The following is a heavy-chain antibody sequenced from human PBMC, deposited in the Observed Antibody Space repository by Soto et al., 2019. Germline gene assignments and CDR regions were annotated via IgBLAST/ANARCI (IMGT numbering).Heavy chain of an antibody. J-gene: IGHJ6*02. V-gene: IGHV2-5*01. D-gene: IGHD3-9*01. CDR2: IYWNDDK. CDR1: GFSLSTGGVG. CDR3: GGYNVLTGYHEYGMDV. Sequence: QITLKASGPTLVKPTQTLTLTCTFSGFSLSTGGVGVGWIRQPPGKAPEWLALIYWNDDKRYSPSLNSRLTITKDTSKNQVVLTMSNMDPVDTATYYCGGYNVLTGYHEYGMDVWGQGTTVTVSS.